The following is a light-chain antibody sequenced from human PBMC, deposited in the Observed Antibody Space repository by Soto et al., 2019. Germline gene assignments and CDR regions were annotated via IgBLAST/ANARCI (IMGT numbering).Light chain of an antibody. CDR1: QTISVS. CDR3: QQYDKYST. Sequence: DIQMTQSPSSLSASVGDTVTITCRASQTISVSLAWYQQKPGKAPNLLIYDASTLQGGVPSRFSGSGSGTEFTLTVTSLKPEDFATYFCQQYDKYSTFGHGTKVDIK. V-gene: IGKV1-5*01. CDR2: DAS. J-gene: IGKJ1*01.